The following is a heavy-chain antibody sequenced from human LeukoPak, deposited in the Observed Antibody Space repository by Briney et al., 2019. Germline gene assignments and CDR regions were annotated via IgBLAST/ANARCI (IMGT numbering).Heavy chain of an antibody. J-gene: IGHJ4*02. CDR2: IWHDGSNK. CDR3: AKDTSGNHFSFDY. Sequence: GGSLRLSCAASGFTFSNYGMYWVRQAPGKGLEGVAVIWHDGSNKYYADSVKGRFTISRDNSKNTMYLEMNSLRAEDTAVYYCAKDTSGNHFSFDYWGQGTLVTVSS. D-gene: IGHD1-26*01. V-gene: IGHV3-33*06. CDR1: GFTFSNYG.